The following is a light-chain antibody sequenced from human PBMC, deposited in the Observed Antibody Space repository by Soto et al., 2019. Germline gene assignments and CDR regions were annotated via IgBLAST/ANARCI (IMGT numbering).Light chain of an antibody. CDR2: GES. Sequence: EIVLTQSPGTLSLSPGDSATLSCRASQSVSSSYLAWYQQKPGQAPRLLIYGESSRATGIPDRFSGSGSGTDLNLTISRLEPEDFAVYYCQQRSNWPRTCGQGTKVDIK. CDR1: QSVSSSY. J-gene: IGKJ1*01. CDR3: QQRSNWPRT. V-gene: IGKV3D-20*02.